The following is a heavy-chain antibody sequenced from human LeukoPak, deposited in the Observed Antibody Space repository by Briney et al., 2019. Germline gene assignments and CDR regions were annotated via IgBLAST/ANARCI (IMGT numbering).Heavy chain of an antibody. D-gene: IGHD5-18*01. V-gene: IGHV6-1*01. CDR1: GDSVSSNSAA. CDR2: TYYRSKWYN. J-gene: IGHJ3*02. CDR3: ARESRLRGYSYEGTGADI. Sequence: SQTLSLTCAISGDSVSSNSAAWNWIRQSPSRGLEWLGRTYYRSKWYNDYAVSVKSRITINPDTSKNQFSLQLNSVTPEDTAVYYCARESRLRGYSYEGTGADIWGQGTMVTVSS.